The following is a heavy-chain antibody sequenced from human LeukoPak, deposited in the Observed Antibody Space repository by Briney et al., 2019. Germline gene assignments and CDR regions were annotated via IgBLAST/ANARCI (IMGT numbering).Heavy chain of an antibody. CDR1: GFTFGSYW. Sequence: GGSLRLSCAASGFTFGSYWMSWVRQAPGKGLEWVANIKQDGSEKYYVDSVKGRFTISRDNAKNSLYLQMNSLRAEDTAVYYCARVRIVVVPAAITGAFDIWGQGTMVTVSS. CDR3: ARVRIVVVPAAITGAFDI. D-gene: IGHD2-2*02. J-gene: IGHJ3*02. V-gene: IGHV3-7*01. CDR2: IKQDGSEK.